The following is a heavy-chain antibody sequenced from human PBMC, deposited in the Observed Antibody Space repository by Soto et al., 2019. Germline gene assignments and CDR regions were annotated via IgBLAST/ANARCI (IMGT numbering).Heavy chain of an antibody. CDR1: GFTFSSYS. Sequence: PGGSLRLSCAASGFTFSSYSMNWVRQAPGKGLEWVSSISSSSSYIYYAGSVKGRFTISRDNAKNSLYLQMNSLRPEDTGVYYCARVTPGNNLYYFSGMDVWGQGTSVTVSS. D-gene: IGHD1-1*01. V-gene: IGHV3-21*01. CDR2: ISSSSSYI. J-gene: IGHJ6*02. CDR3: ARVTPGNNLYYFSGMDV.